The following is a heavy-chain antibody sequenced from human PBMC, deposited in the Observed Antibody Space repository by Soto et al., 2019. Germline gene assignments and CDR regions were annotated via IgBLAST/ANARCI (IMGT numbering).Heavy chain of an antibody. CDR3: ATLVNDGYYFDY. V-gene: IGHV4-30-4*01. J-gene: IGHJ4*02. D-gene: IGHD1-1*01. CDR2: IYYSGST. Sequence: SETLSLTCTVSGGSISSGDYYWSWFRQPPGKGLEWIGYIYYSGSTYYNPSLKSRVTISVDTSKNQFSLKLSSVTAADTAVYYCATLVNDGYYFDYWGQGTLVTVS. CDR1: GGSISSGDYY.